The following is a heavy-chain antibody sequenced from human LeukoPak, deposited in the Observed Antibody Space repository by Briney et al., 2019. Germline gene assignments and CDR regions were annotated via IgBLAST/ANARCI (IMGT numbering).Heavy chain of an antibody. V-gene: IGHV4-59*08. CDR3: ARHRQSDADGFDI. J-gene: IGHJ3*02. Sequence: RSETLSLTRPVSGGSLSSYYWSWIRQPPGKGLAWLGYISDTGSTKYNPSRKSRLTISAGTSKTQFSLKVASVTAADTAVYSCARHRQSDADGFDIWGQGTMVTVSS. CDR1: GGSLSSYY. CDR2: ISDTGST.